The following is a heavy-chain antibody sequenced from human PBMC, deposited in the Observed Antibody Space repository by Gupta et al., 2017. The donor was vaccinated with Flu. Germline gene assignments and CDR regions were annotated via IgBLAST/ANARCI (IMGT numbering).Heavy chain of an antibody. V-gene: IGHV3-33*01. CDR1: GFTFSSYG. CDR2: IWYDGSNK. CDR3: ARAAYCGGDCYSSFDY. J-gene: IGHJ4*02. D-gene: IGHD2-21*02. Sequence: QVQLVESGGGVVQPGRSLRLSCAASGFTFSSYGMHWVRQAPGKGLEWVAGIWYDGSNKYYADSVKGRFTISRDNSKNTLYLQMNSLRAEDTAVYYCARAAYCGGDCYSSFDYWGQGTLVTVSS.